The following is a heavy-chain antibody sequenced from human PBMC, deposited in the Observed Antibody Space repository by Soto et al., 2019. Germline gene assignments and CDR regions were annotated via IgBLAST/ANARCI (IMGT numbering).Heavy chain of an antibody. CDR2: ISGKNGNT. J-gene: IGHJ3*02. Sequence: ASVNFSCKSSGYSFSDFGITWVRQAPGQGLEWIGWISGKNGNTNYAQKVQGRVTLTADTSTSTAYMEMRALTSDDTGIYYCARSEYYEHTGIFDIWG. CDR3: ARSEYYEHTGIFDI. V-gene: IGHV1-18*04. D-gene: IGHD1-26*01. CDR1: GYSFSDFG.